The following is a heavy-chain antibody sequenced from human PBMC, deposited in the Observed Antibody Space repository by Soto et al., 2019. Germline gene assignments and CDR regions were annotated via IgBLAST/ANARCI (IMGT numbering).Heavy chain of an antibody. D-gene: IGHD2-21*02. V-gene: IGHV4-61*08. Sequence: PSETLALACTASGDTITSAVYDWSWKRKQPGKGLEWIGYKYFSGRAHYSPSLKSRLTISVDTSKNQFSLKLSSVTAADTAVYYCARNGVTAIPRHSGGYYYGMDVWGQGTTVTVSS. CDR1: GDTITSAVYD. CDR2: KYFSGRA. CDR3: ARNGVTAIPRHSGGYYYGMDV. J-gene: IGHJ6*02.